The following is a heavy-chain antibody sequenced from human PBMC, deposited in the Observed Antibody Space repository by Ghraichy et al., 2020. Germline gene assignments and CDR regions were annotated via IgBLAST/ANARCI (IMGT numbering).Heavy chain of an antibody. CDR3: AKRPAGLSWGPSYAMDV. CDR1: GFTFSTFP. Sequence: CCAASGFTFSTFPMSWVRQVPGQGLEWVSVITGSGSTTYYADSVKGRFTISRDNSKNTLSLQMYSLRAEDTAVYYCAKRPAGLSWGPSYAMDVWGQGTTVTVSS. CDR2: ITGSGSTT. V-gene: IGHV3-23*01. J-gene: IGHJ6*02. D-gene: IGHD2-15*01.